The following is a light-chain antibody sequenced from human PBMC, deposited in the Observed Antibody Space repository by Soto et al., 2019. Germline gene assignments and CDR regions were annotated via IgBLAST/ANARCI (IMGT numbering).Light chain of an antibody. CDR3: SSYASGSTPLV. CDR2: GNS. Sequence: QSVLTQPPSVSGAPGQTVTISCAGSSSNIGPGFDVHWYQQVSGAAPKLLIYGNSNRPSGVSNRFAGSKSGNTASLTISGLQAEDEADYYCSSYASGSTPLVFGTGTKVTVL. J-gene: IGLJ1*01. CDR1: SSNIGPGFD. V-gene: IGLV1-40*01.